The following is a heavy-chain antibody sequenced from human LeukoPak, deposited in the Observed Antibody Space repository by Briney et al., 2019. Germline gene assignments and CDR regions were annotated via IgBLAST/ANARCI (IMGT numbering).Heavy chain of an antibody. CDR3: AREYGGYSSSRYCDY. Sequence: GGSLRLSCAASGFTFSSYEMNWVRQAPGKGLEWVSYISSSGSTIYHADSVKGRFTISRDNAKNSLYLQMNSLRAEDTAVYYCAREYGGYSSSRYCDYWGQGTLVTVSS. V-gene: IGHV3-48*03. D-gene: IGHD6-13*01. J-gene: IGHJ4*02. CDR1: GFTFSSYE. CDR2: ISSSGSTI.